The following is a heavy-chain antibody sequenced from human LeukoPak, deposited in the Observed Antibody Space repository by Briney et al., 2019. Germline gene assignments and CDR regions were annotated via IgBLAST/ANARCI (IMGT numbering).Heavy chain of an antibody. Sequence: SETLSVTCTVSGGSASGGSDYWSSIRQPPGKGPEWMGYIYYSGSTNFNHALKSRVTISVDTAKIQFSLKLCSVTAADTVVYYCARSTYCSSTSCYRQNNWFDPWGQGTLVTVSS. D-gene: IGHD2-2*02. V-gene: IGHV4-61*01. CDR2: IYYSGST. CDR1: GGSASGGSDY. CDR3: ARSTYCSSTSCYRQNNWFDP. J-gene: IGHJ5*02.